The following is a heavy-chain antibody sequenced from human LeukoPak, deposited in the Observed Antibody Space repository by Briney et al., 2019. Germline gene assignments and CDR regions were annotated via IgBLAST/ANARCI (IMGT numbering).Heavy chain of an antibody. V-gene: IGHV4-39*01. CDR1: GGSISSSSYY. D-gene: IGHD3-3*02. Sequence: SETLSLTCTVSGGSISSSSYYWGWIRQPPGKGLKWIGSIYYSGSTYYNPSLKNRVTISVDTSKNQFSLKLSSVTAADTAVYYCARRAVASFYTYPSPFDYWGQGTLVTVSS. J-gene: IGHJ4*02. CDR3: ARRAVASFYTYPSPFDY. CDR2: IYYSGST.